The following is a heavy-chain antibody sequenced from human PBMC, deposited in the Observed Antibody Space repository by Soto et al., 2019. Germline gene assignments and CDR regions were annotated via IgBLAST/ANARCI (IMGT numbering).Heavy chain of an antibody. CDR1: GYTFTSYG. D-gene: IGHD1-1*01. CDR3: ARGRYGDY. Sequence: QVHLVQSGAEVKKPGASVKVSCKGSGYTFTSYGITWVRQAPGQGLEWMGWISAHNGNTNYAQKLQGRVTVTRDTSTSIAYMELRRLRSDDTAVYYCARGRYGDYWGQGALVTVSS. J-gene: IGHJ4*02. CDR2: ISAHNGNT. V-gene: IGHV1-18*01.